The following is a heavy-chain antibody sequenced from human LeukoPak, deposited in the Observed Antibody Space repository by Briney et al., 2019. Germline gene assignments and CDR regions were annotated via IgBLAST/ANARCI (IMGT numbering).Heavy chain of an antibody. V-gene: IGHV3-21*01. CDR1: GFTFSSYS. CDR3: ARGGLGSGGFSDAFHI. J-gene: IGHJ3*02. CDR2: ISSSSSYI. Sequence: PGGSLRLSCAASGFTFSSYSMNWVRQAPGEGLEWVSSISSSSSYIYYADSVKGRFTVSRDNAKNSLYLQMNSLRAEDTAVYYCARGGLGSGGFSDAFHIWGQGTMVTVSS. D-gene: IGHD3-16*01.